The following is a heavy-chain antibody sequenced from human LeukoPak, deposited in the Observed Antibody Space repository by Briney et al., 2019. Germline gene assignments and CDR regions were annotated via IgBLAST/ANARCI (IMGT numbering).Heavy chain of an antibody. CDR1: GFTFSSYG. Sequence: GGSLRLSCAASGFTFSSYGMHWVRQAPGKGLDWVDFIRYDGSNKYYADSVKGRFTISRDNSKNTLYLQMNSLRAEDTAVYYCAKEGFDYYDSSGHFGLDYWGQGTLVTVSS. CDR2: IRYDGSNK. J-gene: IGHJ4*02. D-gene: IGHD3-22*01. CDR3: AKEGFDYYDSSGHFGLDY. V-gene: IGHV3-30*02.